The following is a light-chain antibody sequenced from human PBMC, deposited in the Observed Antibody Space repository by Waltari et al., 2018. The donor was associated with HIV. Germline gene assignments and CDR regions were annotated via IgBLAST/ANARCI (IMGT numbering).Light chain of an antibody. Sequence: QSALTHPASVSASPGQSITISCTGTSSDVGAYDYDSWYQQHPGKAPKLMIYDVNNRPSGVSHRFSGSKSATTASLTISGLQAEDEADYYCSSYTTSSTYVFGTGTKVTVL. CDR1: SSDVGAYDY. V-gene: IGLV2-14*03. CDR2: DVN. J-gene: IGLJ1*01. CDR3: SSYTTSSTYV.